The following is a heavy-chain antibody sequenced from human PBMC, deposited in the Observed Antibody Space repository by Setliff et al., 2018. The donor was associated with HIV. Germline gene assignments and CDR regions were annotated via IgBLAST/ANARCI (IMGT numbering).Heavy chain of an antibody. Sequence: GGSLRLSCAASGFTFDDYGMNWVRQAPGKGLEWVSGISWNSGSIGYADSVKGRFTISRDNAKNSLYLQMNSLRAEDTALYYCAKDFTSSGLMDVWGKGTTVTVSS. CDR1: GFTFDDYG. CDR2: ISWNSGSI. V-gene: IGHV3-9*01. J-gene: IGHJ6*03. CDR3: AKDFTSSGLMDV. D-gene: IGHD3-22*01.